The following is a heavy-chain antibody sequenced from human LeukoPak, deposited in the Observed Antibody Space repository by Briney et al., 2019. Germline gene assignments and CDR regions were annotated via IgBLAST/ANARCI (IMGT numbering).Heavy chain of an antibody. CDR1: EDSFTNYW. J-gene: IGHJ3*02. D-gene: IGHD6-13*01. CDR2: IYPGDSDT. V-gene: IGHV5-51*01. CDR3: ARHGRGIAAPDAFDI. Sequence: GESLKISCKGSEDSFTNYWIGWVRQMPGKGLECMGIIYPGDSDTRYSPSFQGQVTISADKSISTAYLQWSSLKASDTAMYYCARHGRGIAAPDAFDIWGQGTMVTVSS.